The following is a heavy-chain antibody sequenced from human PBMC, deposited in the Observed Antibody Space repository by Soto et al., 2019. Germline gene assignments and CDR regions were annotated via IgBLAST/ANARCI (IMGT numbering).Heavy chain of an antibody. Sequence: QVQLVQSGAEVKKPGASVKVSCKASGYTFNSYGISWVRQAPGQGLEWMGWISAYNGNRNYAKKFQGRVTMTTDTSTSTSEMELMSLRSDDTAVYNCVRHGPPLDYWGQGTPVTVSS. J-gene: IGHJ4*02. CDR2: ISAYNGNR. V-gene: IGHV1-18*01. CDR3: VRHGPPLDY. CDR1: GYTFNSYG.